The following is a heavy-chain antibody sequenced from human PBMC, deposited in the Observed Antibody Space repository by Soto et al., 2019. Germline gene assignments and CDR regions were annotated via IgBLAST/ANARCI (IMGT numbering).Heavy chain of an antibody. Sequence: SSETLSLTCTVSGGSISSYYWSWIRQPPGKGLEWIGYIYYSGSTNYNPSLKSRVTISEDTSKNQFSLKLSSVTAADTAVYYCARRYGGNFDYWGQGTLVTVSS. D-gene: IGHD1-26*01. V-gene: IGHV4-59*01. J-gene: IGHJ4*02. CDR1: GGSISSYY. CDR3: ARRYGGNFDY. CDR2: IYYSGST.